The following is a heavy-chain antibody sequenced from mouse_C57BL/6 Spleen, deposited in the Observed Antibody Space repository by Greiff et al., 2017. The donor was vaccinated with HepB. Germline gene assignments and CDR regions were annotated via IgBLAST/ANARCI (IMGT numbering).Heavy chain of an antibody. CDR2: IYPGDGDT. V-gene: IGHV1-80*01. CDR1: GYAFSSYW. CDR3: ARDLYWYFDV. Sequence: VQLVESGAELVKPGASVKISCKASGYAFSSYWMNWVKQRPGKGLEWIGQIYPGDGDTNYNGKFKGKATLTADKSSSTAYMQLSSLTSEDSAVYFCARDLYWYFDVWGTGTTVTVSS. J-gene: IGHJ1*03.